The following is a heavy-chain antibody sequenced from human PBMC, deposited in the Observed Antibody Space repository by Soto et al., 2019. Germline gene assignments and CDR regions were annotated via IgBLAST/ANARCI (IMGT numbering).Heavy chain of an antibody. D-gene: IGHD2-21*01. Sequence: QVQLVQSGAEVRKPGASVKVSCKASGYTFTTYPIHWVRQAAGQRLEWMGSINAGNDDTRHAKKFEGRDSLTRDTAATTAYMDLSSLRFEDTDVYYCARVAYCGGGSGPGMGAFEMWGQGTMVTVSS. CDR3: ARVAYCGGGSGPGMGAFEM. CDR1: GYTFTTYP. J-gene: IGHJ3*02. CDR2: INAGNDDT. V-gene: IGHV1-3*01.